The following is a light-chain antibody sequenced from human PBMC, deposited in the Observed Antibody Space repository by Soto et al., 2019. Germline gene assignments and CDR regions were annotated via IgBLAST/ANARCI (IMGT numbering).Light chain of an antibody. J-gene: IGKJ4*01. CDR1: QSVSSL. CDR2: GAS. Sequence: VLTQSPATLSVSPGERVTLSCRASQSVSSLLAWYQQKPGQAPRLLIHGASTRATGVPDRFSGSGSGTEFTLTISSLQSDDFALYYCQQYKTWPPLTFGGGTKVDIK. CDR3: QQYKTWPPLT. V-gene: IGKV3-15*01.